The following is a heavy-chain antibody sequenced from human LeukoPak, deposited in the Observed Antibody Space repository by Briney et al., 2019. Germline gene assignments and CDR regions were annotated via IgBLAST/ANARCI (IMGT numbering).Heavy chain of an antibody. CDR3: ARGATYFDY. CDR1: DGSINSYY. J-gene: IGHJ4*02. V-gene: IGHV4-59*01. D-gene: IGHD4/OR15-4a*01. CDR2: IYYTGST. Sequence: SETLSLTCSVFDGSINSYYWTWIRQPPGKGLEWIGYIYYTGSTNYNPSLKSRVTIPVDTSKNQFSLKLSSVTAADTAMYYCARGATYFDYWGQGTLVTVSS.